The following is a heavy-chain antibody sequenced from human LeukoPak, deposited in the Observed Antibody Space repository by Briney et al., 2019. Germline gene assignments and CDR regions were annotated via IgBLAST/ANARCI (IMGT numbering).Heavy chain of an antibody. CDR1: GFTFSDYY. CDR3: ARRGYSSGHNWFDP. V-gene: IGHV3-11*01. Sequence: PGGSLRLSCAASGFTFSDYYMSWIRQAPGKGLEWVSYISSSGSTIYYADSVKGRFTISRDNAKNSLSLQMNSLRAKDTAVYYCARRGYSSGHNWFDPWGQGTLVTVSS. D-gene: IGHD5-18*01. CDR2: ISSSGSTI. J-gene: IGHJ5*02.